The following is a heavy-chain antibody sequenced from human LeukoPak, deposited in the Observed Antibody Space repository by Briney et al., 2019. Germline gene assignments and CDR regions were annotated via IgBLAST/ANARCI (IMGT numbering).Heavy chain of an antibody. V-gene: IGHV4-39*01. CDR2: IYYSGST. Sequence: SETLSLTCTVSGGSISSSSYYWGWIRQPPGQGLEWIGSIYYSGSTYYNPSLKSRVTISVDTSKNQFSLKLSSVTAADTAVYYCASPRNGYKSFDYWGQGTLVTVSS. D-gene: IGHD5-24*01. CDR3: ASPRNGYKSFDY. CDR1: GGSISSSSYY. J-gene: IGHJ4*02.